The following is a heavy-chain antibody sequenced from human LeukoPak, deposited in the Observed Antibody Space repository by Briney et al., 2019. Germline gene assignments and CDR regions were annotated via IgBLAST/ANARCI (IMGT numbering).Heavy chain of an antibody. D-gene: IGHD2-2*02. CDR2: ISDYNGNT. Sequence: ASVKVSCKASGYTFTSYGISWVRQAPGQGPEWMGWISDYNGNTKYAQKFQGRVTMTTDTSTSTAYMELRSLRSDDTAVYYCAREYCSSTSCYNGDYWGQGTLVTVSS. V-gene: IGHV1-18*01. CDR3: AREYCSSTSCYNGDY. J-gene: IGHJ4*02. CDR1: GYTFTSYG.